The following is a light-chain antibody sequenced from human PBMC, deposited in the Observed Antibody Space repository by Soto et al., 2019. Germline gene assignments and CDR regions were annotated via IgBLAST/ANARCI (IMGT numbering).Light chain of an antibody. CDR3: CSYVGATTYV. V-gene: IGLV2-23*01. J-gene: IGLJ1*01. CDR2: EGI. Sequence: QSALTQPASVSGSPGQSITISCTRTSSIVGGFNVVSWYQQHPGKAPKVIIYEGIKWPSGISNRFSGSNSGSTASLTISGLQAEDEADYYCCSYVGATTYVFGTGTKVTVL. CDR1: SSIVGGFNV.